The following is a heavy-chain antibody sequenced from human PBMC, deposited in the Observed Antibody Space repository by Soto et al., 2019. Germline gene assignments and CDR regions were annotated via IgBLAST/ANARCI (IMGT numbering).Heavy chain of an antibody. CDR3: EKVGFNHRISFFDY. CDR2: ISGSGGST. V-gene: IGHV3-23*01. D-gene: IGHD2-15*01. J-gene: IGHJ4*01. CDR1: GFTFSNYA. Sequence: EVQLLESGGGLVQPGGSLRLSCAASGFTFSNYAMSWVRQAPGKGLEWVSAISGSGGSTYYADSVKGRFTISRDNSKNTLNLQMNSLMSQDTAGYYCEKVGFNHRISFFDYWGQGTLVTVSS.